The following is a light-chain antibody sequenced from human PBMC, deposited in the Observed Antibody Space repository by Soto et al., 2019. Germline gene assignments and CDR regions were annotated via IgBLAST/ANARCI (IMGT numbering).Light chain of an antibody. CDR1: TSVGRN. V-gene: IGKV3D-15*01. CDR3: QQYDQWPGT. J-gene: IGKJ1*01. CDR2: EAS. Sequence: EIVLTQSPATLSVSPGERATLSCRASTSVGRNLAWYQQKPGQAPGLLIYEASTRATGIPARFSGSGSGTEFTLTISSLQSEDFAIFYCQQYDQWPGTFGQGTKVDIK.